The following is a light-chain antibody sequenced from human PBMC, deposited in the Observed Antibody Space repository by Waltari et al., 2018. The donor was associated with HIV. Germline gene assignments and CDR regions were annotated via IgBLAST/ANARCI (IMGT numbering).Light chain of an antibody. CDR1: SSDVGGYTY. V-gene: IGLV2-14*03. CDR2: EVT. J-gene: IGLJ2*01. Sequence: QSALTQPASLSGSPGQSITISCTGTSSDVGGYTYVSGYQQHPGNATTLLVYEVTTRPSGVSNRSYCSKSGNTAFLTISVLQAEDAADYYCSSYTTSRTVVFGGGTKLTVL. CDR3: SSYTTSRTVV.